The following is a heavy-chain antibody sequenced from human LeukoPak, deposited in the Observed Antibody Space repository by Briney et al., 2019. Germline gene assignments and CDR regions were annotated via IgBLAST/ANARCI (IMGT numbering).Heavy chain of an antibody. CDR1: GFTFTDYA. V-gene: IGHV3-23*01. CDR2: ISGIATGGNT. CDR3: AKGTTDYGSGYGMDV. Sequence: PGGSLGLSCATSGFTFTDYAMNWVRQAPGKGLEWVSAISGIATGGNTYYRDSVKGQFTISRDNSKNMLYLEMNSLRAEDTAVYYCAKGTTDYGSGYGMDVWGKGTTVTVSS. J-gene: IGHJ6*04. D-gene: IGHD3-10*01.